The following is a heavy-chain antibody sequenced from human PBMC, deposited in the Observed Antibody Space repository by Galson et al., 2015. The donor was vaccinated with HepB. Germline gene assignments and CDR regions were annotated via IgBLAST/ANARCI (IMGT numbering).Heavy chain of an antibody. D-gene: IGHD3-3*01. Sequence: VKVSCKASGYTFTDYVVNWVRQAPGQGLEWMGWMNTNTGKPTYATVFAGRFVFSLDTSVTTAYLQISSLETEDTAVYYCARSPLRFLDWLPYYDYYYMDVWGEGTTVTVSS. CDR2: MNTNTGKP. CDR3: ARSPLRFLDWLPYYDYYYMDV. V-gene: IGHV7-4-1*02. J-gene: IGHJ6*03. CDR1: GYTFTDYV.